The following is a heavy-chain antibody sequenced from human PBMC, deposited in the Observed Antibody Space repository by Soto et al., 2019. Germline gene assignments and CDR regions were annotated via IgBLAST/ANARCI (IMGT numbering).Heavy chain of an antibody. J-gene: IGHJ4*02. CDR1: GFSLTTSGVG. V-gene: IGHV2-5*02. CDR2: IYWDDDK. Sequence: SGPTLVNPTQTLTLTCTFSGFSLTTSGVGVGWIRQPPGKALEWLALIYWDDDKRYNPSLKSRLTITKDTSKNQVVLTMTNVDPVDTATYYCAHSYSFSPDYWGQGTLVTVSS. D-gene: IGHD2-15*01. CDR3: AHSYSFSPDY.